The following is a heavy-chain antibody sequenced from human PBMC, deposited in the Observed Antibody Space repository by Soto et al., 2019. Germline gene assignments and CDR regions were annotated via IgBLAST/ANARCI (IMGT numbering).Heavy chain of an antibody. V-gene: IGHV1-69*13. D-gene: IGHD3-22*01. J-gene: IGHJ4*02. Sequence: VASVKVSCKTSGGTFSSYAISWLRQAPGQGLEWMGGIIPIFGTANYAQKFQGRVTITADESTSTAYMELSSLRSEDTAVYYCARYRAYYDSSGYYFDYWGQGTLVTVSS. CDR1: GGTFSSYA. CDR2: IIPIFGTA. CDR3: ARYRAYYDSSGYYFDY.